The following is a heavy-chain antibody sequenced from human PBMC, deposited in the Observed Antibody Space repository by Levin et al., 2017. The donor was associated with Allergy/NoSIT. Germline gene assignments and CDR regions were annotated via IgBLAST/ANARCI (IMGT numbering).Heavy chain of an antibody. J-gene: IGHJ6*02. Sequence: ASVKVSCKASGYTFTSYAMHWVRQAPGQRLEWMGWINAGNGNTKYSQKFQGRVIITRDTSASTAYMALSSLRSDDTAVYYCASDWVGERGLYGMDVWRQGTTVTVSS. CDR3: ASDWVGERGLYGMDV. V-gene: IGHV1-3*01. CDR2: INAGNGNT. D-gene: IGHD3-10*01. CDR1: GYTFTSYA.